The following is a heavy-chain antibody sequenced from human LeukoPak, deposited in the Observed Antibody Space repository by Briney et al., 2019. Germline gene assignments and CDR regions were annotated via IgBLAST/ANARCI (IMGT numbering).Heavy chain of an antibody. CDR1: GFTFSSYS. Sequence: PGGSLRLSCAASGFTFSSYSMNWVRQAPGKGLEWVSSISSSSSYIYYADSVKGRFTISRDNAKNSLYLQMNSLRAEDTAVYYCARDSRVSLVVTLRGYYFDYWGQGTLVTVSS. D-gene: IGHD3-22*01. V-gene: IGHV3-21*01. CDR2: ISSSSSYI. J-gene: IGHJ4*02. CDR3: ARDSRVSLVVTLRGYYFDY.